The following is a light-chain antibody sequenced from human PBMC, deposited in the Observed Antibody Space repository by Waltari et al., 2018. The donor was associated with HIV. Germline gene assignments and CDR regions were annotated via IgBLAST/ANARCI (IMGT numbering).Light chain of an antibody. Sequence: SYVLSQPPSVSVAPGQTATIPCGGDSIGSKSVQWYQQRPGQAPLLVLHDVRDRPSGIPERFSGSNSGNMATLTITRVAVVDEADYYCQVWDESTDYVMVFGGGTKLTVL. CDR3: QVWDESTDYVMV. J-gene: IGLJ3*02. CDR1: SIGSKS. V-gene: IGLV3-21*02. CDR2: DVR.